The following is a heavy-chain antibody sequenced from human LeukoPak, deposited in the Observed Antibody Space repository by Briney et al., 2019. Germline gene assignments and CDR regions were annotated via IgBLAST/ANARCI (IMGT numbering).Heavy chain of an antibody. CDR1: GFTFSSYA. CDR2: ISGSGGST. CDR3: AKDMSYDQLRSDAFDI. V-gene: IGHV3-23*01. D-gene: IGHD3-16*01. J-gene: IGHJ3*02. Sequence: GGSLRLSCAASGFTFSSYAMSWVRQAPGKGLEWVSAISGSGGSTYYADSVKGRFTISRDNAKNSLYLQMNSLRAEDMALYYCAKDMSYDQLRSDAFDIWGQGTMVTVSS.